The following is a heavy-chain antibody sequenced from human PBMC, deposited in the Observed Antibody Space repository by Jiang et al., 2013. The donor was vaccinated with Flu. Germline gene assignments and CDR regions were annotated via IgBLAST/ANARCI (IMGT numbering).Heavy chain of an antibody. V-gene: IGHV4-39*01. D-gene: IGHD3-10*01. CDR2: MYYSGST. J-gene: IGHJ5*02. CDR1: GGSISSNSYY. Sequence: CTVSGGSISSNSYYWGWIRQPPGKGLEWIGSMYYSGSTYYKPSLKSRVTISVDTSKNQFSLRLTSVTAADTAVYYCATGFGRGNWFDPWGQGTLVTVSS. CDR3: ATGFGRGNWFDP.